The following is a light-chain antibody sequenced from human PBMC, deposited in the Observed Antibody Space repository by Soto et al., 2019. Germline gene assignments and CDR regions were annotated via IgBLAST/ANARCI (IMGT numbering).Light chain of an antibody. J-gene: IGKJ1*01. CDR2: KAS. Sequence: DIVLTQSPATLPLYQGERATLSGVARQSVRSSYLSCYQQTRGLAPRLLIYKASSRATGIPARFSGRGSGTDFTLTFRSLKPEDFAVDYCQPDYNLPPFCQATK. CDR3: QPDYNLPP. V-gene: IGKV3D-20*01. CDR1: QSVRSSY.